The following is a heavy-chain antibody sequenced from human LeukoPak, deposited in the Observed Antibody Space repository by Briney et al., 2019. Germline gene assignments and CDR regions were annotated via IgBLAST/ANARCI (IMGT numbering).Heavy chain of an antibody. CDR2: ISAYNGNT. CDR1: GFTFTSYG. D-gene: IGHD1-26*01. V-gene: IGHV1-18*01. CDR3: AREISGRGDFDY. J-gene: IGHJ4*02. Sequence: GGSLRLSCAASGFTFTSYGISWVRQAPGQGLEWMGWISAYNGNTNYAQKLQGRVTMTTDTSTSTAYMELRSLRSDDTAVYYCAREISGRGDFDYWGQGTLVTVSS.